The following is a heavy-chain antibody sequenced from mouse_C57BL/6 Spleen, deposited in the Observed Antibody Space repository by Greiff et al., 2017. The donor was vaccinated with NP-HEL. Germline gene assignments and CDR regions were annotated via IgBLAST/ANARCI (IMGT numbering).Heavy chain of an antibody. CDR3: ARGGSTTRFDY. J-gene: IGHJ2*01. D-gene: IGHD2-14*01. CDR1: GYTFTSYW. CDR2: IDPSDSET. Sequence: QVQLQQPGAELVRPGSSVKLSCKASGYTFTSYWMHWVKQRPIQGLEWIGNIDPSDSETHYNQKFKDKATLTVDKSSSTAYMQLSSLTSEDSAVYYCARGGSTTRFDYWGQGTTLTVSS. V-gene: IGHV1-52*01.